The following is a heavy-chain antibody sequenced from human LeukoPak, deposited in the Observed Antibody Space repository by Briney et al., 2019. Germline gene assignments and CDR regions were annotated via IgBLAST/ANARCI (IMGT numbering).Heavy chain of an antibody. V-gene: IGHV4-39*02. J-gene: IGHJ3*02. D-gene: IGHD4-17*01. CDR1: GGSISSSSYY. Sequence: SETLSLTCTVSGGSISSSSYYWGWIRQPPGKGLEWIGSIYYSGSTYYNPSLKSRVTISVDTSKNQFSLKLSSVTAADTAVYYCARDDYGDDAFDIWGQGTMVTVSS. CDR3: ARDDYGDDAFDI. CDR2: IYYSGST.